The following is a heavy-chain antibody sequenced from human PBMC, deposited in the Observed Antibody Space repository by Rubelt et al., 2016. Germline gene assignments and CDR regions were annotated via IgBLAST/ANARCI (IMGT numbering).Heavy chain of an antibody. CDR1: GFSFSDYS. CDR3: ARVGGYNSPFNY. V-gene: IGHV4-59*01. D-gene: IGHD2/OR15-2a*01. J-gene: IGHJ4*02. Sequence: VSGGGLVKPGGSLRLSCAASGFSFSDYSMSWIRQAPGKGLEWIGSIYYSGNTYYNPSLKSRVTISVDTSKNQFSLKLSSVTAADTAMYYCARVGGYNSPFNYWGPGTLVTVSS. CDR2: IYYSGNT.